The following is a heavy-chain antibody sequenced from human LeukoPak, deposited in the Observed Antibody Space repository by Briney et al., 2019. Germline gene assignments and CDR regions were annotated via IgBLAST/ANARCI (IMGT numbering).Heavy chain of an antibody. CDR3: TTEFGGQGY. CDR2: IKTKTEGGTR. J-gene: IGHJ4*02. Sequence: KPGGSLRLSCAVSGFTFSNVWMRWVRQAPGKGLEWVGRIKTKTEGGTRDYAAPVKGRFSISGDDSKNTLYLQMSSLKTEDTAVYYCTTEFGGQGYWGQGTLVTVSA. V-gene: IGHV3-15*01. D-gene: IGHD4-23*01. CDR1: GFTFSNVW.